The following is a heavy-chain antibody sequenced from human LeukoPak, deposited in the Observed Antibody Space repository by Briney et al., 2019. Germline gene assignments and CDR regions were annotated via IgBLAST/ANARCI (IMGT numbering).Heavy chain of an antibody. CDR2: INAGNGNT. D-gene: IGHD6-13*01. CDR3: ARILLSGWYYFDY. CDR1: GYTFTSYA. J-gene: IGHJ4*02. Sequence: ASVKVSCKASGYTFTSYAMHWVRQAPGQRLEWMGWINAGNGNTKYSQKFRGRVTITRDTSASTAYMELSSLRSEDTAVYYCARILLSGWYYFDYWGQGTLVTVSS. V-gene: IGHV1-3*01.